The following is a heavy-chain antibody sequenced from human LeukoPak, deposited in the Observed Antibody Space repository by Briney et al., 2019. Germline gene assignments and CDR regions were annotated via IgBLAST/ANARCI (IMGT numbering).Heavy chain of an antibody. CDR3: ARDGNIVVGIEYYFDY. D-gene: IGHD2-21*01. CDR2: IIPIFGTA. Sequence: GASVKVSCKASGGTFSSYAISWVLQAPGQGLEWMGRIIPIFGTANYAQKFQGRVTITTDESTSTAYMELSSLRSEDTAVYYCARDGNIVVGIEYYFDYWGQGTLVTVSS. CDR1: GGTFSSYA. V-gene: IGHV1-69*05. J-gene: IGHJ4*02.